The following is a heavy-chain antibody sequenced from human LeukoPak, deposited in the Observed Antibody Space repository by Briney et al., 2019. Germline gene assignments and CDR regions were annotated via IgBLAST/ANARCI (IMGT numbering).Heavy chain of an antibody. J-gene: IGHJ5*02. V-gene: IGHV5-51*01. D-gene: IGHD2-2*01. CDR2: IYPGDSDT. CDR3: ARGIVVVPSRNWFDP. CDR1: GYRFTSYW. Sequence: GESLQISCQGSGYRFTSYWIGWVRPLPGKGLEWMGIIYPGDSDTRYSPSFQGQVTISADKSISTAYLQWSSLKASDTAMYYCARGIVVVPSRNWFDPWGQGTLVTVSS.